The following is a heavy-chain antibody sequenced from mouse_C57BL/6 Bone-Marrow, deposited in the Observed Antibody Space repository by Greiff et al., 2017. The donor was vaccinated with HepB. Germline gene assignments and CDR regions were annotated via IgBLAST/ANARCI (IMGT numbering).Heavy chain of an antibody. Sequence: QVQLQQPGAELVMPGASVKLSCKASGYTFTSYWMHWVKQRPGQGLEWIGEIDPSDSYTNYNQKFKGKSTLTVDKSSSTAYMELHSLTSEDSAVYFCARDLGFCGSSYYGWYFDVWGTGTTVTVSS. D-gene: IGHD1-1*01. CDR2: IDPSDSYT. CDR1: GYTFTSYW. V-gene: IGHV1-69*01. CDR3: ARDLGFCGSSYYGWYFDV. J-gene: IGHJ1*03.